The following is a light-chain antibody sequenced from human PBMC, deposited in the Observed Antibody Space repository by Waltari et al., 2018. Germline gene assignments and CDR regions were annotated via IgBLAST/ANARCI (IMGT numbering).Light chain of an antibody. Sequence: QSALTQPASVSGSPGQSITISCSCSSGDVGMFNLVPWYQQHPGKAPPLIIYHVDDRPSGVSYRFSASKSGHTASLTISGLQPEDEADYYCCSYAGNKWLFGGGTKVTVL. CDR3: CSYAGNKWL. J-gene: IGLJ3*02. V-gene: IGLV2-23*02. CDR1: SGDVGMFNL. CDR2: HVD.